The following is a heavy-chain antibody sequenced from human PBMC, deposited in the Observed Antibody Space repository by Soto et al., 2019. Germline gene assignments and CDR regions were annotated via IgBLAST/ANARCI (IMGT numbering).Heavy chain of an antibody. J-gene: IGHJ6*03. Sequence: ASVPVSCKASVYTFTSYDINWVRLATGQGLEGMGWMNPNSGNTGYAQKFQGRVTMTRNTSISTAYMELSSLRSEDTAVYYCARVSWFLEILPYYYYMDVWGKGTMVTVSS. D-gene: IGHD3-3*01. CDR2: MNPNSGNT. CDR3: ARVSWFLEILPYYYYMDV. CDR1: VYTFTSYD. V-gene: IGHV1-8*01.